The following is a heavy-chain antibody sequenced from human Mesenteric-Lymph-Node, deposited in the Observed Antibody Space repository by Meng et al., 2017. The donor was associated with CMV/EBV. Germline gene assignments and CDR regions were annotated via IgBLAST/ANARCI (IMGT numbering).Heavy chain of an antibody. CDR2: INPNNGDT. V-gene: IGHV1-2*02. D-gene: IGHD6-6*01. J-gene: IGHJ4*02. CDR3: ARRGGIGARHLDY. CDR1: GYTFSDYY. Sequence: ASVKVSCEASGYTFSDYYIYWVRQAPGQGLEWMGWINPNNGDTSFPPNLQGKVTLTSDTSISTAYMRLTGLTSDDTAVYYCARRGGIGARHLDYWGRGTLVTVSS.